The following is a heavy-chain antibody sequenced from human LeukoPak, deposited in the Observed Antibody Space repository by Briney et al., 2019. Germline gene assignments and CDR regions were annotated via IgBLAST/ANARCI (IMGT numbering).Heavy chain of an antibody. V-gene: IGHV3-23*01. CDR2: ISGSYGST. D-gene: IGHD6-13*01. Sequence: GGSLRLSCASSGFRFSSYGLSWVRQAPGKGLEWVSSISGSYGSTYYADSVRGRFTDSRDNSKNTLYLQMNSLRAEDTAVYYCAKGSSSSWDHFDYWGQGTRVTVSS. CDR3: AKGSSSSWDHFDY. J-gene: IGHJ4*02. CDR1: GFRFSSYG.